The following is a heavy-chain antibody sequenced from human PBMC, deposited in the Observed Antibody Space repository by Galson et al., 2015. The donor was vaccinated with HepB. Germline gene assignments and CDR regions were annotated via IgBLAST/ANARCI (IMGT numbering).Heavy chain of an antibody. V-gene: IGHV3-30*02. D-gene: IGHD3-22*01. CDR2: IRYDGSNK. CDR3: AKDRGIYDSSGYFYWYFDL. CDR1: GFTFSSYG. Sequence: SLRLSCAASGFTFSSYGMHWVRQAPGKGLEWVAFIRYDGSNKYYADSVKGRFTISRDNSKNTLYLQMNSLRAEDTAVYYCAKDRGIYDSSGYFYWYFDLWGRGTLVTVSS. J-gene: IGHJ2*01.